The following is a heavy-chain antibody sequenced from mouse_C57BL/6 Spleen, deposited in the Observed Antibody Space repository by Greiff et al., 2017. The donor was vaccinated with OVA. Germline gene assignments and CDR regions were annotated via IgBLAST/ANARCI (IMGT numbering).Heavy chain of an antibody. J-gene: IGHJ3*01. CDR1: GFSLTSYG. Sequence: VKLMESGPGLVAPSQSLSITCTVSGFSLTSYGVDWVRQSPGKGLEWLGVIWGVGSTNYNSALKSRLSISKDNSKSQVFFKMNSLQTDDTAMYYCASALFAYWGQGTLVTVAA. V-gene: IGHV2-6*01. CDR3: ASALFAY. CDR2: IWGVGST.